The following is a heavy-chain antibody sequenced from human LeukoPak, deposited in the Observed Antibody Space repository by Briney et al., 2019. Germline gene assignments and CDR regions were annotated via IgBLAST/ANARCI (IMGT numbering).Heavy chain of an antibody. D-gene: IGHD3-10*01. Sequence: GGSLRLSCAASGFTFDDYGMSWVRQAPGKGLEWVSGINWNGGSTGYADSVKGRFTISRDNVKNSLYLQMNSLRAEDTALYHCARVGHYGSGSYYLYYFDYWGQGTLVTVSS. J-gene: IGHJ4*02. CDR2: INWNGGST. CDR3: ARVGHYGSGSYYLYYFDY. CDR1: GFTFDDYG. V-gene: IGHV3-20*01.